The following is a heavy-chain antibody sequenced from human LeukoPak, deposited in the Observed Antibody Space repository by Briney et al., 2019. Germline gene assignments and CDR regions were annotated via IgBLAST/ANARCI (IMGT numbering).Heavy chain of an antibody. CDR3: ARDWKDPAAFDI. CDR2: INPGDSDT. D-gene: IGHD1-1*01. CDR1: GYTFTDYW. J-gene: IGHJ3*02. Sequence: GESLKISCKASGYTFTDYWIGWVRQVPGKGLEWMAIINPGDSDTRYSPSLQGQVTISADKSINTAYLQWSSLKASDTAIYYCARDWKDPAAFDIWGEGTMVTVSS. V-gene: IGHV5-51*01.